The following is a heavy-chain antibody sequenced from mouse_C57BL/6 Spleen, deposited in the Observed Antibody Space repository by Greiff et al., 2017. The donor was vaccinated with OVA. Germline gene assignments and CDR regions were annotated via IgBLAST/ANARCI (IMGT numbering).Heavy chain of an antibody. V-gene: IGHV1-55*01. CDR1: GYTFTSYW. D-gene: IGHD2-5*01. CDR3: ARDYSNPPYFDD. Sequence: VQLQQPGAELVKPGASVKMSCKASGYTFTSYWITWVKQRPGQGLEWIGDIYPGSGSTNYNEKFKSKATLTVDTSSSTAYMQLSSLTSEDSAVYYGARDYSNPPYFDDWGTGTTVTVSS. J-gene: IGHJ1*03. CDR2: IYPGSGST.